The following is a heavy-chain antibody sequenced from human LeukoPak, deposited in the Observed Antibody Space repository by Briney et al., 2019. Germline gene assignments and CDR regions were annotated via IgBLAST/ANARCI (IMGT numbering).Heavy chain of an antibody. CDR1: GFTFSSYG. CDR2: IWYDGSNK. CDR3: ARDFRPFIAAAGRPMGY. D-gene: IGHD6-13*01. V-gene: IGHV3-33*01. J-gene: IGHJ4*02. Sequence: GGSLRLSRAASGFTFSSYGMHWVRHAPGKGLEWVAFIWYDGSNKYYADSVKGRFTISRDNSKNTLYLQMNSLRAEDTAVYYCARDFRPFIAAAGRPMGYWGQGTLVTVSS.